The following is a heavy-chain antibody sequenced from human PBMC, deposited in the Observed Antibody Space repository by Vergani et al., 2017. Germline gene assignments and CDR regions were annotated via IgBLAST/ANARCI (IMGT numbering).Heavy chain of an antibody. J-gene: IGHJ4*02. CDR2: INPNSGGT. CDR1: GYIFTGYF. V-gene: IGHV1-2*02. D-gene: IGHD2-2*01. Sequence: QVQMVQSGAEVEMPGASVKVSCKASGYIFTGYFIHWVRQAPGQGLEWMGWINPNSGGTNYAQKFQGRVTMTRDTSIGTAYMELSRLRSDDTAIYYCARVIVGCSRTNCFADHWGQGTLVTVSS. CDR3: ARVIVGCSRTNCFADH.